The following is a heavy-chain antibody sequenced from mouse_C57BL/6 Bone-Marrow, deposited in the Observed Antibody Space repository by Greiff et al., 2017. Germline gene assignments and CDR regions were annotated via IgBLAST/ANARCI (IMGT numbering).Heavy chain of an antibody. CDR3: TTPPPYYSFDY. CDR1: GFNIKDDY. Sequence: VQLQQSGAELVRPGASVKLSCTASGFNIKDDYMHWVKQRPEQGLEWIGWIDPENGDTEYASKFQGKATITADTSSNTADLQLSSLTSEDTAVYYCTTPPPYYSFDYWGQGTTLTVSS. V-gene: IGHV14-4*01. D-gene: IGHD2-12*01. J-gene: IGHJ2*01. CDR2: IDPENGDT.